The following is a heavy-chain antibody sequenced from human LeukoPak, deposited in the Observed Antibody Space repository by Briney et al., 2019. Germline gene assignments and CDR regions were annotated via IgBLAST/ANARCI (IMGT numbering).Heavy chain of an antibody. J-gene: IGHJ5*02. CDR3: ARGSDFWSGYYHHPTGP. D-gene: IGHD3-3*01. V-gene: IGHV1-69*05. Sequence: GASVKVSCKASGGTFSSHAISWVRQAPGQGLEWMGRIIPIFGTANYAQKFQGRVTITTDESTSTAYMELSSLRSEDTAVYYCARGSDFWSGYYHHPTGPWGQGTLVTVSS. CDR2: IIPIFGTA. CDR1: GGTFSSHA.